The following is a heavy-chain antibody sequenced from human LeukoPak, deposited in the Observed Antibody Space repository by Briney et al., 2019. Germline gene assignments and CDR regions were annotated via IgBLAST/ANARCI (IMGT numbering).Heavy chain of an antibody. J-gene: IGHJ4*02. CDR2: INPNSGGT. V-gene: IGHV1-2*02. Sequence: GASVKVSCKASAYTFTGYYMHWVRQAPGQGLEWMGWINPNSGGTNYAQKFQGRVTMTRGTAINTAYMELSRLRSDDTAVYYCARRWGGATSGFDYWGQGTLVTVSS. CDR1: AYTFTGYY. CDR3: ARRWGGATSGFDY. D-gene: IGHD1-26*01.